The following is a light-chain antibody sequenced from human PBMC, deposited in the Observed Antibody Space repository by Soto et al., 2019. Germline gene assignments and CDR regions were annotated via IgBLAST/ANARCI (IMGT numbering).Light chain of an antibody. CDR1: ASVHRT. J-gene: IGKJ3*01. CDR3: QHYSNWPPT. Sequence: EMVMTQSPATLSVSPGERVTLSCRASASVHRTLAWYQQKPGQGPSILIYYASTRATGVPDRFTGSGSGTEFTLNISSLQAEDSGIYHCQHYSNWPPTFGPGTKVEIK. V-gene: IGKV3-15*01. CDR2: YAS.